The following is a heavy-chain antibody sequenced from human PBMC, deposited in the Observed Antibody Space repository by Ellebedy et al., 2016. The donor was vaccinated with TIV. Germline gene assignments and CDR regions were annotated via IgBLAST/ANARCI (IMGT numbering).Heavy chain of an antibody. D-gene: IGHD4-17*01. CDR3: ATGLGYGVQDF. Sequence: MPSDTLSLTCAVSGGSSSGYYWTWSGQSPGKGLEWFGEINQSGFTNYNPSPKSRVTMSTDTSKNPFFLKVTSVTAADTGIYYCATGLGYGVQDFWGQGTLVSVSS. V-gene: IGHV4-34*01. CDR2: INQSGFT. CDR1: GGSSSGYY. J-gene: IGHJ4*02.